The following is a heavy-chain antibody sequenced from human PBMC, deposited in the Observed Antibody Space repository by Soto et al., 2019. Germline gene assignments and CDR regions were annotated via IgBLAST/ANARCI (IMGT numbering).Heavy chain of an antibody. CDR2: IYPGDSDT. V-gene: IGHV5-51*01. Sequence: GESLKISCKGSGYSFTIYWIGWVRQMPGKGLEWMGIIYPGDSDTRYSPSFQGQVTISADKSISTAYLQWSSLKASDTAMYYCARTYYYDSSGYYSPFDYWGQGTLVTVSS. J-gene: IGHJ4*02. CDR1: GYSFTIYW. CDR3: ARTYYYDSSGYYSPFDY. D-gene: IGHD3-22*01.